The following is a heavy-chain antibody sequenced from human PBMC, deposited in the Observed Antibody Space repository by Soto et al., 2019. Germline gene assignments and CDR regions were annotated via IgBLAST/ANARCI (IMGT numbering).Heavy chain of an antibody. D-gene: IGHD2-15*01. J-gene: IGHJ4*02. CDR1: GFTFSSYA. CDR3: AKEWALGVAVVSYFDF. CDR2: ISGSGGST. V-gene: IGHV3-23*01. Sequence: GGSLRLSCAASGFTFSSYAMIWVRQAPGKGLEWVSAISGSGGSTYYADSVKGRFTISRDNSKNTLYLQMNSLRAEDTAVYYCAKEWALGVAVVSYFDFWGQGTLVTVSS.